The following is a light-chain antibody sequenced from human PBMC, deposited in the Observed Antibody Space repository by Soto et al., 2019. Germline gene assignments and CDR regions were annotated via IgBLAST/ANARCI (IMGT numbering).Light chain of an antibody. CDR3: QQSATNPHT. CDR2: AAS. J-gene: IGKJ1*01. V-gene: IGKV1-39*01. CDR1: QHIATY. Sequence: DIQMTQSPCALSASVGDRVTISCRLSQHIATYLNWYQHKPGQAPKLLGYAASALQGGVPSRFSGSGSGTDFRLTISSLQPDDFATYYCQQSATNPHTFGQGTKVDLK.